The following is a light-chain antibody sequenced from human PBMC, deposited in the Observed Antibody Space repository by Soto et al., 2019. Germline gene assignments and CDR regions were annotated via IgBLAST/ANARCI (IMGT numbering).Light chain of an antibody. CDR3: CSYANSNTF. J-gene: IGLJ1*01. CDR2: EVT. Sequence: QPVLTQPASVYGSPGQSITISCTGTTSDVGSYNLVSWYQQHPGKAPKLMIYEVTKRPSGVSNRFSASKSGNTASLTISGLQAEDEADYYCCSYANSNTFFGTGTKAPS. CDR1: TSDVGSYNL. V-gene: IGLV2-23*02.